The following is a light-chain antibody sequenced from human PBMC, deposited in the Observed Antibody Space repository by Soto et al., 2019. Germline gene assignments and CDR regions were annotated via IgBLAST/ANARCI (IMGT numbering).Light chain of an antibody. J-gene: IGKJ4*01. CDR2: GAS. CDR1: QSVSSN. Sequence: EIVMTQSPATLSVSPGERATLSCRASQSVSSNLAWYQQKPGQAPSLLIYGASTRATGTPARFSGSGSGTEFTLTISSLQTEDFAVYYCHQYILWPLTFGGGTKVEIK. V-gene: IGKV3-15*01. CDR3: HQYILWPLT.